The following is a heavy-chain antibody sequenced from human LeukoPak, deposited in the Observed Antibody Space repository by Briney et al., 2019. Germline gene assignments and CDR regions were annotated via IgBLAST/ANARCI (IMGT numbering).Heavy chain of an antibody. Sequence: PGGSLRLSCAGSGFTFSGFAMSWVRQSPTKGLEWVANIKQDGGEKYYVDSVKGRFTISRDNAKNSLSLQMNNLRVEDTAVYYCARAGSHWHYVYWGQGTVVTVSS. CDR1: GFTFSGFA. J-gene: IGHJ4*02. CDR2: IKQDGGEK. CDR3: ARAGSHWHYVY. V-gene: IGHV3-7*01. D-gene: IGHD3-10*01.